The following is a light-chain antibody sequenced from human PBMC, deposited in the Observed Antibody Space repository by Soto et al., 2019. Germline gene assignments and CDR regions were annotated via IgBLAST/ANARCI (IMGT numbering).Light chain of an antibody. CDR1: QSVSSN. CDR2: GAS. Sequence: EIVMTQSPATLSVSPGERATLSCRASQSVSSNLAWYQQKPGQPPRLLIYGASTRATGIPARFSGSGSGTEFTLTISSLLSEDFAVYYCQQYNNWPPTFGRGTKVDIK. V-gene: IGKV3-15*01. J-gene: IGKJ4*01. CDR3: QQYNNWPPT.